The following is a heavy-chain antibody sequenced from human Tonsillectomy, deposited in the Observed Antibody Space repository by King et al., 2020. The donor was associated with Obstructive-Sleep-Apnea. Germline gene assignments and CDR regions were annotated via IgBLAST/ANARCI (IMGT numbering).Heavy chain of an antibody. CDR1: GCTVGSYG. CDR2: IRYDGSNK. J-gene: IGHJ4*02. CDR3: AKDFSGYIYALDY. Sequence: GGGGGGGGGSGGLAGAASGCTVGSYGMHWDRQAPGKGREWVAFIRYDGSNKYYADSVKGRFTIARDNSKNTLYLQMNSLRAEDTAVYYCAKDFSGYIYALDYWGQGTLVTVSS. D-gene: IGHD5-18*01. V-gene: IGHV3-30*02.